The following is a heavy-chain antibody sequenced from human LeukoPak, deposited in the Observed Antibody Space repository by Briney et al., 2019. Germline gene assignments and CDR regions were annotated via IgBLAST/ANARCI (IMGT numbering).Heavy chain of an antibody. CDR2: IYYSGST. CDR1: GGSIISGDYY. Sequence: SETLSLTCTVSGGSIISGDYYWSWIRQPPGKGLEWIGYIYYSGSTYYNPSLKSRVTISVDTSKNQFSLKLSSVTAADTAVYYCARRFRLATILQGGFDYWGQGTLVTVSS. J-gene: IGHJ4*02. V-gene: IGHV4-30-4*01. CDR3: ARRFRLATILQGGFDY. D-gene: IGHD5-12*01.